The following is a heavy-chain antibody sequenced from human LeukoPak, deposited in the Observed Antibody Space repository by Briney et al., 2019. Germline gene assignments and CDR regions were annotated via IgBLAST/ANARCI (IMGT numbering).Heavy chain of an antibody. J-gene: IGHJ5*02. CDR2: IYYSGST. V-gene: IGHV4-39*01. CDR3: ARQTLYYDILTGYPYNWFDP. D-gene: IGHD3-9*01. Sequence: SETLSLTCTVSGGSISSGGYYWSWIRQPPGKGLEWIVSIYYSGSTYYNPSRKSRVTISVDTSKNQFSLKLSSVTAADTAVYYCARQTLYYDILTGYPYNWFDPWGQGTLVTVSS. CDR1: GGSISSGGYY.